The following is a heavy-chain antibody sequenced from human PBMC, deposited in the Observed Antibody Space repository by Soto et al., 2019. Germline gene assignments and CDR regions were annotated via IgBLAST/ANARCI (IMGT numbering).Heavy chain of an antibody. CDR1: GFTFSSYW. V-gene: IGHV3-74*01. J-gene: IGHJ3*02. CDR2: INSDGSST. CDR3: ARGTTYYDYIWGSYRYTDDAFDI. D-gene: IGHD3-16*02. Sequence: GGSLRLSCAASGFTFSSYWMHWVRQAPGKGLVWVSRINSDGSSTSYADSVKGRFTISRDNAKNTLYLQMNSLRAEDTAVYYCARGTTYYDYIWGSYRYTDDAFDIWGQGTMVTVSS.